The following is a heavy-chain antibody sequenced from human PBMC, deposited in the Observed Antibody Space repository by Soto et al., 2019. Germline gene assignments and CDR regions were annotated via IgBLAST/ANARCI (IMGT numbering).Heavy chain of an antibody. D-gene: IGHD6-13*01. Sequence: QVQLVESGGGVVQPGRSLRLSCAASGFTFSSYAMHWVRQAPGKGLEWVAVISYDGSNKYYADSVKGRFSISRDNSKNTLYMQMNSLRAEDTAVYYCARGIAAAYGMDVRGRGTTVTVSS. V-gene: IGHV3-30-3*01. CDR1: GFTFSSYA. J-gene: IGHJ6*02. CDR2: ISYDGSNK. CDR3: ARGIAAAYGMDV.